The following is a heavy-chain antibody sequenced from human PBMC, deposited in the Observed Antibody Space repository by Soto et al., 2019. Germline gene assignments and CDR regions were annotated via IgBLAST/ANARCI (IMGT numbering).Heavy chain of an antibody. CDR1: GFTFSSYW. D-gene: IGHD1-20*01. CDR2: IAHDGSEK. CDR3: AREYNADFDY. Sequence: PGGSLRLSCAVSGFTFSSYWMSWVRQAPGRGLEWVATIAHDGSEKFYVDSVKGRFTISRDNTKNSLYLQMNSLRAEDTAVYYCAREYNADFDYWGQGTMVTVSS. V-gene: IGHV3-7*01. J-gene: IGHJ4*02.